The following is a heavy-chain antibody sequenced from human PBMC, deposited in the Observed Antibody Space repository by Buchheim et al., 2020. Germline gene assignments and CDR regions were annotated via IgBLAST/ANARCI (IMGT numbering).Heavy chain of an antibody. CDR3: ATVAATPGWFDP. Sequence: QVQLQQWGAGLLKPSETLSLTCAVYGGSFSGYYWSWIRQPPGKGLEWIGEINHSGSTNYNPSLKSRVTISVDTSKNQFPLKLSSVTAADTAVYYCATVAATPGWFDPWGQGTL. CDR2: INHSGST. J-gene: IGHJ5*02. D-gene: IGHD2-15*01. V-gene: IGHV4-34*01. CDR1: GGSFSGYY.